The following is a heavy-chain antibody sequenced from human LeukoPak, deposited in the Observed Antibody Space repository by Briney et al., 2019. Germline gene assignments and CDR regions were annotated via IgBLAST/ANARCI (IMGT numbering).Heavy chain of an antibody. CDR2: VSSSSSYI. D-gene: IGHD6-19*01. CDR1: GFTFSSYS. V-gene: IGHV3-21*01. CDR3: ARVDTPYGIAVGVY. J-gene: IGHJ4*02. Sequence: GGSLRLSCAASGFTFSSYSMNWVRRAPGKGLEWVSSVSSSSSYIYYADSVKGRFTTSRDNAKNSLYLQMNSLRAEDTAVYYCARVDTPYGIAVGVYWGQGTLVTVSS.